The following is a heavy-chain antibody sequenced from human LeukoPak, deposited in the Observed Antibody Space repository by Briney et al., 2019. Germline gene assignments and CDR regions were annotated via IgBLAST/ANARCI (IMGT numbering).Heavy chain of an antibody. CDR2: IYYSGST. D-gene: IGHD1-26*01. V-gene: IGHV4-38-2*02. CDR3: ARLLFPYSGSYYYYFDY. Sequence: SETLSLTCTVSGYSISNGYYWGWVRQPPGKGLEWIGSIYYSGSTYYNPSLKSRVTISVDTSKNQFSLKLSSVTAADTAVYYCARLLFPYSGSYYYYFDYWGQGTLVTVSS. J-gene: IGHJ4*02. CDR1: GYSISNGYY.